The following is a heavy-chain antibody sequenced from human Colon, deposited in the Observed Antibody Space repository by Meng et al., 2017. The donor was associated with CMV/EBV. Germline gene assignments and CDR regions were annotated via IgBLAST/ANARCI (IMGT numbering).Heavy chain of an antibody. CDR1: GYTLSGYH. J-gene: IGHJ4*02. Sequence: QVQLVQSGAEVKKPGASVRVSCKASGYTLSGYHTHWVRQAPVQGLEWMGWIDCGNGNTKYSQKFHDRVTITRDTSATTVYMELSSLKSEDTAVYYCAREPPLGGYFDYWGQGTLVTVSA. CDR3: AREPPLGGYFDY. V-gene: IGHV1-3*01. CDR2: IDCGNGNT. D-gene: IGHD2-15*01.